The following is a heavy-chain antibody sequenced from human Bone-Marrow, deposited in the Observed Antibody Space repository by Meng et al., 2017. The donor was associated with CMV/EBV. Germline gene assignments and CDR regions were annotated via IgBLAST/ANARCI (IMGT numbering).Heavy chain of an antibody. D-gene: IGHD3-3*01. Sequence: SETLSLTCTVSGGSISSSSYYWGWIRQPPGKGLEWIGSIYYSGSTYYNPSLKSRVTISVDTSKNQFSLKLSSVTAADTAVYYCASITIFGKYVDYWGQGTLVTVSS. CDR1: GGSISSSSYY. CDR3: ASITIFGKYVDY. CDR2: IYYSGST. V-gene: IGHV4-39*07. J-gene: IGHJ4*02.